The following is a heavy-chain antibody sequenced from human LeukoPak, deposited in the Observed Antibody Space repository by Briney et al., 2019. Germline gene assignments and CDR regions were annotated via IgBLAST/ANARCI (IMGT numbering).Heavy chain of an antibody. Sequence: SETLSLTCAVYGGSFSGYYWSWIRQPPGKGLEWIGEINHSGSTNYNPSLESRVTISVDTSKNQFSLKLSSVTAADTAVYYCARQGRRWWSYYFDYWGQGTLVTVSS. CDR2: INHSGST. V-gene: IGHV4-34*01. J-gene: IGHJ4*02. CDR3: ARQGRRWWSYYFDY. D-gene: IGHD1-26*01. CDR1: GGSFSGYY.